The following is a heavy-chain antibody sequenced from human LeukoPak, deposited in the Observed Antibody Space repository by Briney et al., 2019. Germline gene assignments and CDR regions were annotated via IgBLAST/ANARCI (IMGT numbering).Heavy chain of an antibody. Sequence: SETLSLTCTVSGGSISSSSYYWGWIRQPPGKGLEWIGSIYYSGSTYYNPSLKSRVTISVDTSKNQFSLKLSSVTAADTAVYYCARRRLGTLDAFDIWGQGTMVTVSS. D-gene: IGHD1-1*01. J-gene: IGHJ3*02. CDR3: ARRRLGTLDAFDI. V-gene: IGHV4-39*01. CDR2: IYYSGST. CDR1: GGSISSSSYY.